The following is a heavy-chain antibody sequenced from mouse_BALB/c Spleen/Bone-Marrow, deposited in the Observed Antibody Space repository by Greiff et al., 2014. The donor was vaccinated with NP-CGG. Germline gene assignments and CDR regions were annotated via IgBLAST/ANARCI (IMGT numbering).Heavy chain of an antibody. D-gene: IGHD2-4*01. CDR3: ALYDYDGLSWFAY. CDR2: IYPGDGNT. Sequence: VQLQQSGPELVKPGASVKISRKASGYAFSSSWMNWVKQRPGQGLEWIGRIYPGDGNTNYNGKFKGKATLTADKSSTTAYMQLSSLTSVDSAVYFCALYDYDGLSWFAYWGQGTLVTVSA. J-gene: IGHJ3*01. CDR1: GYAFSSSW. V-gene: IGHV1-82*01.